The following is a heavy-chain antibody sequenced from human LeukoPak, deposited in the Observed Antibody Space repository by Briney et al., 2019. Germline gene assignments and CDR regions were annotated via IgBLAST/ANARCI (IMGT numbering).Heavy chain of an antibody. CDR1: TFTVINNY. Sequence: GGSLRLSCTASTFTVINNYMSWVRQTPGKGLEWVSVTYGDGSTYYADSVEGRFTVSRDNSKNALYLQMNTLRAEDTAVYYRARDNRDESGSYSTRFDLWGRGTLVTVSS. CDR3: ARDNRDESGSYSTRFDL. J-gene: IGHJ2*01. V-gene: IGHV3-66*01. CDR2: TYGDGST. D-gene: IGHD1-26*01.